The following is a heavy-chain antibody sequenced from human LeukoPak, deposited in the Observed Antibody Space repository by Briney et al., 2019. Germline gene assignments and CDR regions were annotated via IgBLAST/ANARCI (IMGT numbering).Heavy chain of an antibody. Sequence: PGGSLRLSCAASGFTVSSNYMSWVRQAPGKGLEWVPVIYSGGSTYYADSVKGRFTISRDNSKNTLYLQMNSLRAEDTAVYYCARVLHYYDSSGYRSWYFDLWGRGTLVTVSS. CDR2: IYSGGST. V-gene: IGHV3-53*01. CDR3: ARVLHYYDSSGYRSWYFDL. D-gene: IGHD3-22*01. CDR1: GFTVSSNY. J-gene: IGHJ2*01.